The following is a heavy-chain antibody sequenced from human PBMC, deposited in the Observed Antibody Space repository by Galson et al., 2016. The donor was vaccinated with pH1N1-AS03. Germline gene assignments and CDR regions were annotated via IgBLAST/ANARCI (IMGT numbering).Heavy chain of an antibody. J-gene: IGHJ4*02. Sequence: SLRLSCAASGFSFSTNWMHWVRQAPGKGLVWVAHINEDESTARHADSVKGRFAISRDNAKNTLYLQMNSLRAEDTAVYYCARDLGGPNDYWGQGTLVTVSS. CDR3: ARDLGGPNDY. CDR1: GFSFSTNW. CDR2: INEDESTA. V-gene: IGHV3-74*01. D-gene: IGHD4-23*01.